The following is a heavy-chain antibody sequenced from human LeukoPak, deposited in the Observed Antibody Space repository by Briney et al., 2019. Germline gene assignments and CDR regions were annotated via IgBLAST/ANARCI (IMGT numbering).Heavy chain of an antibody. D-gene: IGHD3-22*01. CDR2: ISASNGNT. J-gene: IGHJ5*02. Sequence: ASVKVSCXASGYTFTSYGISWVRQAPGQGLEWMGWISASNGNTNYAQKLQGRVTMTTDTSTSTAYMELRSLRSDDTAVYYCARSLTRGYYYDSSGYYNWFDPWGQGTLVTVSS. V-gene: IGHV1-18*01. CDR3: ARSLTRGYYYDSSGYYNWFDP. CDR1: GYTFTSYG.